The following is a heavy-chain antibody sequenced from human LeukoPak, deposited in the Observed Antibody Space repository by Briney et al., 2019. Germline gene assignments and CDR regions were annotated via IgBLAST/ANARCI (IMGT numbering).Heavy chain of an antibody. CDR1: GFTFSNYG. J-gene: IGHJ6*03. V-gene: IGHV3-23*01. CDR2: ISDSGAGT. Sequence: GGSLRLSCAASGFTFSNYGMSWVRQAPGKGLEWVSAISDSGAGTYYADSVKGRFTISRDNSKNTLYLQMNSLRAEDTAVYYCARDSARRSSWYYYYYYYMDVWGKGTTVTVSS. D-gene: IGHD6-13*01. CDR3: ARDSARRSSWYYYYYYYMDV.